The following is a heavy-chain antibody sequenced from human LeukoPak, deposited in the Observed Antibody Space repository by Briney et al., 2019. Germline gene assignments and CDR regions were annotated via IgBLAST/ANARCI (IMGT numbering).Heavy chain of an antibody. J-gene: IGHJ6*03. Sequence: AASVTVSCTASGYTFNVYYMHWVRQAPGQGLEWMGWINPNSGGTNYAQKFQGRVTMTRDTSISTAYMELSRLRSDDTAVYYCARGMEPYYYMDVWGKGTTVTVSS. CDR2: INPNSGGT. V-gene: IGHV1-2*02. CDR1: GYTFNVYY. D-gene: IGHD1-26*01. CDR3: ARGMEPYYYMDV.